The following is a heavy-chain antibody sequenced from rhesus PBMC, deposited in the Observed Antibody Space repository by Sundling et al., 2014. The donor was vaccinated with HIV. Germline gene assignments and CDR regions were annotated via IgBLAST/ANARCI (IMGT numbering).Heavy chain of an antibody. CDR1: GFTFGDYD. CDR3: TRGDCSTTYCSSAKKHIDY. CDR2: ITYTGKTV. J-gene: IGHJ4*01. V-gene: IGHV3-183*02. D-gene: IGHD2-15*01. Sequence: EVQLVESGGGLVQPGGSLRLSCAASGFTFGDYDMYWVRQAPGKGLEWVSSITYTGKTVYYTDSVKGRFTVSRDNAKNSLSLQMSSLRAEDTAVYYCTRGDCSTTYCSSAKKHIDYWGQGVLVTVSS.